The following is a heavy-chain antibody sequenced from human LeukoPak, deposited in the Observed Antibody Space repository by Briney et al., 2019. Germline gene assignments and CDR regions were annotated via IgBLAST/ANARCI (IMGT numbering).Heavy chain of an antibody. D-gene: IGHD4-23*01. CDR2: IIPIFGTA. CDR3: ARATGSNSDFDY. Sequence: ASVKVSCKASGYTFTSYDINWVRQATGQGLEWMGGIIPIFGTANYAQKFQGRVTITADKSTSTAYMELSSLRSEDTAVYYCARATGSNSDFDYWGQGTLVTVSS. V-gene: IGHV1-69*06. J-gene: IGHJ4*02. CDR1: GYTFTSYD.